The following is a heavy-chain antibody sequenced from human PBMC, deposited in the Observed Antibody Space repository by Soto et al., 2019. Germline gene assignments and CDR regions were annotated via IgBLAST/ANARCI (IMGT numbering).Heavy chain of an antibody. CDR2: IYHSGST. J-gene: IGHJ4*02. Sequence: QLQLQESGSGLVKPSQTLSLTCAVSGGSISSGGYSWSWIRQPPGKGLEWIGYIYHSGSTYYSPSLKSLVTISVDRSKNQFSLTLSSVTAAGTAVYYCTRSQTTMTSYDYWGQGTLVTVSS. CDR3: TRSQTTMTSYDY. CDR1: GGSISSGGYS. V-gene: IGHV4-30-2*01. D-gene: IGHD4-17*01.